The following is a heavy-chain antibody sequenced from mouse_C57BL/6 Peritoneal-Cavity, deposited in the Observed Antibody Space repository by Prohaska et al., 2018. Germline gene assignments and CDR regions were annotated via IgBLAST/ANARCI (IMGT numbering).Heavy chain of an antibody. CDR3: AGDISGYWYFFV. J-gene: IGHJ1*03. V-gene: IGHV12-3*01. Sequence: QMQLQESGPGLVKPSQSLFLTCSITGFPITSGYYWIWIRQSPGKTLEWMGYINHSGETFYNPSLPGPISITRETSKNQFFLQFNSVTTEDTSMYYCAGDISGYWYFFVWGTLTTVTGSS. D-gene: IGHD3-1*01. CDR1: GFPITSGYY. CDR2: INHSGET.